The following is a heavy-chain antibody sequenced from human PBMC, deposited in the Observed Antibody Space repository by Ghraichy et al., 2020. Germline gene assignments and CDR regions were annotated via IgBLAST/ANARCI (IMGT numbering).Heavy chain of an antibody. CDR2: INPSGGST. V-gene: IGHV1-46*03. J-gene: IGHJ4*02. CDR1: GYTFTSYY. D-gene: IGHD2-21*02. Sequence: ASVKVSCKASGYTFTSYYMHWVRQAPGQGLEWMGIINPSGGSTSYAQKFQGRVTMTRATSTSTVYMELSSLRSEDTAVYYCASSLRAYCGGDCYSSFDYWGQGTLVTVSS. CDR3: ASSLRAYCGGDCYSSFDY.